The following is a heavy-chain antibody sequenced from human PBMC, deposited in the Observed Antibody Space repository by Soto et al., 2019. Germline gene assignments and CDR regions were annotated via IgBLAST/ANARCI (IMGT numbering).Heavy chain of an antibody. Sequence: SETLSLTCSVSGGSISSSSYFWGWIRQPPGKGLEWIGSIYYSGSTYYNPSLKSRVTVAVDTSKNQFSLKLSSVTAADTAVYYCARHPSDFWFDPWGQGTLVTVSS. J-gene: IGHJ5*02. V-gene: IGHV4-39*01. D-gene: IGHD2-21*02. CDR2: IYYSGST. CDR1: GGSISSSSYF. CDR3: ARHPSDFWFDP.